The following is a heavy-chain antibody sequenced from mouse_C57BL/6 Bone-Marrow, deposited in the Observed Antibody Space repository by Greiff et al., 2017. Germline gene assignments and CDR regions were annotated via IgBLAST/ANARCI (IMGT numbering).Heavy chain of an antibody. V-gene: IGHV3-6*01. D-gene: IGHD2-4*01. CDR3: ARDQDDYDGAY. Sequence: EVQLQESGPGLVKPSQSLSLTCSVTGYSITSGYYWTWIRQFPGNKLEWMGYISYDGSNNYNPSLKNRISITRDTSKNQFFLKLNSVTTEDTATYYCARDQDDYDGAYWGQGTLVTVSA. CDR2: ISYDGSN. CDR1: GYSITSGYY. J-gene: IGHJ3*01.